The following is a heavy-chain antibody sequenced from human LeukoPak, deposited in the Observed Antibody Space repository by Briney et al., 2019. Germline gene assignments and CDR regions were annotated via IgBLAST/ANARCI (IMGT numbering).Heavy chain of an antibody. J-gene: IGHJ4*02. Sequence: GGSLRLACAASGFTFSSYSINWVRQAPGKGLEWVSSISSSSSYIYYADSVKGRFNISRDNAKNSLYLQMNSMRAEDTAVYYCARDFDMGTTPGDAFDFWGQGTLVSVSS. CDR2: ISSSSSYI. D-gene: IGHD3-9*01. CDR1: GFTFSSYS. CDR3: ARDFDMGTTPGDAFDF. V-gene: IGHV3-21*01.